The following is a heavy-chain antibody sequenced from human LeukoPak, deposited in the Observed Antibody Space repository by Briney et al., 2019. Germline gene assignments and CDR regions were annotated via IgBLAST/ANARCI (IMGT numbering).Heavy chain of an antibody. Sequence: TGGSLRLSCAASGFTFRSYAMNWVRQAPGKGLEWVSAISGSGDSTYYADSVKGRFTISRDNSQNTLYLQMNSLGAEDTAIYYCAKDRIASPPQGRFDPWGQGTLVTVSS. J-gene: IGHJ5*02. CDR2: ISGSGDST. D-gene: IGHD6-6*01. CDR3: AKDRIASPPQGRFDP. CDR1: GFTFRSYA. V-gene: IGHV3-23*01.